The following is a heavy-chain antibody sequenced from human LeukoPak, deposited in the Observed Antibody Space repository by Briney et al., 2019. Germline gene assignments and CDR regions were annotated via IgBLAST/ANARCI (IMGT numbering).Heavy chain of an antibody. J-gene: IGHJ5*02. Sequence: PSQTLSLTCTVSGGSISSGSYYWSWIRQPAGKGLEWIGRIYTSGSTNYNRSLKSRVTISVDTSKNQFSLKLSSVTAADTAVYYCAREISGGWFDPWGQGTLVTVSS. CDR1: GGSISSGSYY. CDR2: IYTSGST. CDR3: AREISGGWFDP. V-gene: IGHV4-61*02. D-gene: IGHD2-15*01.